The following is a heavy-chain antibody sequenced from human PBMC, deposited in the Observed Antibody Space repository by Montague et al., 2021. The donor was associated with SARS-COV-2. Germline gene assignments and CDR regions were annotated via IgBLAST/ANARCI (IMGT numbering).Heavy chain of an antibody. Sequence: SLRLSCAASGLDFSSYPMHWVRQAPGKGLEWVAVISYDGSNQYYVDSVKGRFTISRDNSKNTVFLQMNSLRAGDTAVYYCVGALDIVVVAATMGFEHWGQGTLVTVSA. V-gene: IGHV3-30-3*01. D-gene: IGHD2-2*03. CDR1: GLDFSSYP. J-gene: IGHJ4*02. CDR3: VGALDIVVVAATMGFEH. CDR2: ISYDGSNQ.